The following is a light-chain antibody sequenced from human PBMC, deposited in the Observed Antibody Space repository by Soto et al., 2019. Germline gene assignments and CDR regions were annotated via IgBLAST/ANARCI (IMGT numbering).Light chain of an antibody. CDR1: QSVSSN. CDR2: GAS. V-gene: IGKV3-15*01. CDR3: QQYNNWPRT. Sequence: EIVMTQSPATLSVSPGERATLSCRASQSVSSNLAWYQQKPGQAPGLLIYGASTRATGIPARFSGSGSGTEFPLTISSLQSEDFAVYYCQQYNNWPRTFGQGTKVEIK. J-gene: IGKJ1*01.